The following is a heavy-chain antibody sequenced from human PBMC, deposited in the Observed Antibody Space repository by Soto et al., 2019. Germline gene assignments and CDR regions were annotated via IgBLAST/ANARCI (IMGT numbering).Heavy chain of an antibody. CDR1: GYTFINYD. J-gene: IGHJ5*02. Sequence: ASVKVSCKASGYTFINYDINWVRKATGQGLEWVGWMNPDSGNTGYAQNFQGRVTMTGNTSISSVYMELSSLTSEDTAVYYCARRRGSNGWFDLWGQGTLVTV. CDR2: MNPDSGNT. V-gene: IGHV1-8*01. D-gene: IGHD2-8*01. CDR3: ARRRGSNGWFDL.